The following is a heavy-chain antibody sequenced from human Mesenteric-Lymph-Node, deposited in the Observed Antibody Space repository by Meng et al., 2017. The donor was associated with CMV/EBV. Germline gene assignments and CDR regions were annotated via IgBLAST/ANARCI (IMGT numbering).Heavy chain of an antibody. CDR3: AKWSHCSSTSCYIDY. D-gene: IGHD2-2*01. V-gene: IGHV3-23*01. CDR1: GFTFSSYA. CDR2: INGNGGST. J-gene: IGHJ4*02. Sequence: GGSLRLSCVVSGFTFSSYAMSWVRQAPGKGLEWVSSINGNGGSTYYADSVKGRFTISRDNSKNTLSLQMNSLRAEDTALYYCAKWSHCSSTSCYIDYWGQGTLVTVSS.